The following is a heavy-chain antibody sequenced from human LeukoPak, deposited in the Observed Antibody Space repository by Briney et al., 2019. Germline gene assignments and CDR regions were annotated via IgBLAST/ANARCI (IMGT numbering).Heavy chain of an antibody. CDR2: ICGDGDST. CDR1: GFTFDDYA. D-gene: IGHD1-26*01. V-gene: IGHV3-43*02. J-gene: IGHJ4*02. CDR3: AKDLRVGATGEGVDY. Sequence: GGSLRLSCAASGFTFDDYAMHWVRQAPGKGLEWVSLICGDGDSTYYADSVKGRFTISRDNSKNNLYLQMNSLRAEDTSVYYCAKDLRVGATGEGVDYWGQGTLVTVSS.